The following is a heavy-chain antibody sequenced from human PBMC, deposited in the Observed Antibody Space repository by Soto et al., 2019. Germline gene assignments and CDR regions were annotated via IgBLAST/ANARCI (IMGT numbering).Heavy chain of an antibody. CDR1: GFTFSSYA. J-gene: IGHJ4*02. CDR3: AKNPGGHASYYLDY. V-gene: IGHV3-23*01. D-gene: IGHD5-12*01. Sequence: EVQLLESGGGLVQPGGSLRLSCAASGFTFSSYALSWVRQAPGKWLEWVSAISGSVGSTYYSDSVKGRFTISRDNSKNTLYLQMNSLRAEDTAVYYCAKNPGGHASYYLDYWGQGTLVTVSS. CDR2: ISGSVGST.